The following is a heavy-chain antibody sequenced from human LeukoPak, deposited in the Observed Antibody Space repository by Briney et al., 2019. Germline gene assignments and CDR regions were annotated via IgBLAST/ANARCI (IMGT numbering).Heavy chain of an antibody. CDR2: IYYSGST. Sequence: SETLSLTCTVSGCSISSYYWSWIRQPPGKGLEWIGYIYYSGSTNYNPSLKSRVTISVDTSKNQLSLRLSSVTAADTAVYYCARLSGYDWESFHDYWGQGTLVTVSS. J-gene: IGHJ4*02. V-gene: IGHV4-59*01. CDR1: GCSISSYY. D-gene: IGHD5-12*01. CDR3: ARLSGYDWESFHDY.